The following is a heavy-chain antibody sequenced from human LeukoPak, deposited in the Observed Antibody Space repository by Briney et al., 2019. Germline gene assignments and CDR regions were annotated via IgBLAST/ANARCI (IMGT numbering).Heavy chain of an antibody. CDR3: ATVGVGATYFDY. CDR2: FDPEDGET. Sequence: ASVKVSCKVSGYTLTELSMHWVRQAPGKGLEWMGGFDPEDGETIYAQKFQGRVTMTEDTSTDTAYMELSSLRSEDTAVYYCATVGVGATYFDYWAREPWSPSPQ. CDR1: GYTLTELS. J-gene: IGHJ4*02. D-gene: IGHD1-26*01. V-gene: IGHV1-24*01.